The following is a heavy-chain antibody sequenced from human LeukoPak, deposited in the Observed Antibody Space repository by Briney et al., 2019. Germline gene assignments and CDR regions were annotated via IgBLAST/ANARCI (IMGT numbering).Heavy chain of an antibody. CDR2: LYTSGST. J-gene: IGHJ6*02. Sequence: PSEPLSLTCTVSGGSISTYFWSWIRQPAGKGLEWIGRLYTSGSTNYNPSLKSRLTMSADTSKNQFSLNLRSVTAADTAIYYCARDRVDSSGYYYYYGIDVWGQGTAVTVSS. D-gene: IGHD3-22*01. CDR1: GGSISTYF. V-gene: IGHV4-4*07. CDR3: ARDRVDSSGYYYYYGIDV.